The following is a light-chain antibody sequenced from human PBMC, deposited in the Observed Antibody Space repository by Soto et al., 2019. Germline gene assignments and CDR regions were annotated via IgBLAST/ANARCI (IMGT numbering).Light chain of an antibody. CDR2: EVG. CDR1: SSDFGGYNY. CDR3: SSYTSSSTVV. Sequence: QSALTQPASVSGSPGQSITISCTGTSSDFGGYNYVSWYQQHPGKAPKLMIYEVGNRPSGVSNRFSGSKSGNTASLTISWLQAEDEADYYCSSYTSSSTVVFGGGNKLTVL. J-gene: IGLJ2*01. V-gene: IGLV2-14*01.